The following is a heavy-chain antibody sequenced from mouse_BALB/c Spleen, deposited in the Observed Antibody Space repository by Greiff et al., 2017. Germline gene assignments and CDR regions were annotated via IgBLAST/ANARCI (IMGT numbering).Heavy chain of an antibody. CDR3: NAAGYAMDY. J-gene: IGHJ4*01. CDR2: IDPENGDT. Sequence: EVKLQESGAELVRSGASVKLSCTASGFNIKDYYMHWVKQRPEQGLEWIGWIDPENGDTEYAPKFQGKATMTADTSSNTAYLQLSSLTSEDTAVYYYNAAGYAMDYWGQGTSVTVSS. V-gene: IGHV14-4*02. CDR1: GFNIKDYY.